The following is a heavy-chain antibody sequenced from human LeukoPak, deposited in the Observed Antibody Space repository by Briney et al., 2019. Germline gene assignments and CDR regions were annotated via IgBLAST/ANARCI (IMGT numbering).Heavy chain of an antibody. CDR1: GFTFRSYS. D-gene: IGHD5-24*01. CDR3: ARGRGGDGYNWLCYFDY. J-gene: IGHJ4*02. V-gene: IGHV3-21*01. Sequence: PGGSLRLSCAASGFTFRSYSMIWVRQAPGKGLEWVSSITSSNSYENYADSVKGRFTISRDNAKNTLYLQMNSLRSEDTAVYYCARGRGGDGYNWLCYFDYWGQGTLVTVSS. CDR2: ITSSNSYE.